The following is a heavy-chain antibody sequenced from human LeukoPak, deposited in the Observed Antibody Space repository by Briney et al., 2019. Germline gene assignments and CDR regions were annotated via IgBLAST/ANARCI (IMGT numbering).Heavy chain of an antibody. Sequence: ASVKVSCKASGYTFTSYGISWVRQAPGQGLEWMGWLSAYNGNTNYAQKLQGRVTMTTDTSTSTAYMELRSLRSDDTAVYYCARVKGYYDYVWGSYRYSPTDYWGQGTLVTVSS. V-gene: IGHV1-18*01. J-gene: IGHJ4*02. D-gene: IGHD3-16*02. CDR1: GYTFTSYG. CDR3: ARVKGYYDYVWGSYRYSPTDY. CDR2: LSAYNGNT.